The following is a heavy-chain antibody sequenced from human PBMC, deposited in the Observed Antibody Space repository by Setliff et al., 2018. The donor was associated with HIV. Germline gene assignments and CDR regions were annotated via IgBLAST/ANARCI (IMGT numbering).Heavy chain of an antibody. CDR2: ISYDGSNK. CDR1: GFTFSNYA. CDR3: ARETMDASRGYLSHYFDY. D-gene: IGHD3-22*01. V-gene: IGHV3-30-3*01. J-gene: IGHJ4*02. Sequence: GGSLRLSCAASGFTFSNYAMHWVRQAPGKGLEWVAVISYDGSNKYYADSVEGRFTISRDNSKNTQYLQMNSLRVEDTAVYYCARETMDASRGYLSHYFDYWGQGTPVTVSS.